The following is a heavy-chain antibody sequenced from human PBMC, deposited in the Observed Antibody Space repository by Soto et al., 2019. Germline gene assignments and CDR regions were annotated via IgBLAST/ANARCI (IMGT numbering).Heavy chain of an antibody. V-gene: IGHV4-4*02. Sequence: QVQLQESGPGLVKPSGTLSLTCAVSGGSISSSNWWSWVRQPPGKGLEWIGEIYHSGSTNYNPSLKSRVTISVDKSKDQFSLKLNSVTAADTAVYYCAGWIQLQQYYYYGMDVWGQGTTVTVSS. CDR3: AGWIQLQQYYYYGMDV. J-gene: IGHJ6*02. D-gene: IGHD5-18*01. CDR2: IYHSGST. CDR1: GGSISSSNW.